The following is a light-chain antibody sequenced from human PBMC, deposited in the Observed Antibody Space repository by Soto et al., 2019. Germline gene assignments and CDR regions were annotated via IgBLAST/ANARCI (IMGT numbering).Light chain of an antibody. CDR2: GAS. Sequence: EIVLTKSPGTLSLSPGERATLSCRASQSVSSSYLAWYQQKPGQAPRLLIYGASSSATGIPDRFSGSGSGTDFTLTISRLEPEDFAVYYCQKYGSSPLTCGGGTKVEIK. J-gene: IGKJ4*01. V-gene: IGKV3-20*01. CDR3: QKYGSSPLT. CDR1: QSVSSSY.